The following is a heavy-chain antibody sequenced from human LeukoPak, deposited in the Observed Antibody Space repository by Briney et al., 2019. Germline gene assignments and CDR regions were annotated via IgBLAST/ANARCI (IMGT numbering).Heavy chain of an antibody. D-gene: IGHD3-16*01. CDR2: IYHSGST. CDR1: GGSISSYY. Sequence: PSETLSLTCTVSGGSISSYYWGWIRQPPGKGLEWIGSIYHSGSTYYNPSLKSRVTISVDTSKNQFSLKLSSVTAADTAVYYCARESFGGVLLCAFDIWGQGTMVTVSS. J-gene: IGHJ3*02. V-gene: IGHV4-38-2*02. CDR3: ARESFGGVLLCAFDI.